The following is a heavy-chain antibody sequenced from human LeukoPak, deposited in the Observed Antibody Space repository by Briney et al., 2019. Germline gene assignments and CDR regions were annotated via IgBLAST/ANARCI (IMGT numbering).Heavy chain of an antibody. D-gene: IGHD6-6*01. Sequence: PSETLSLTCTVSGGSIISYYWSWIRQPPGKGLEWIGYIYYSGSTNYNPSLKSRVTISVDTSKNQFSLKLSSVTAADTAVYYCARRRYSSSFHYYYMDVWGKGTTVTVSS. CDR1: GGSIISYY. CDR3: ARRRYSSSFHYYYMDV. J-gene: IGHJ6*03. CDR2: IYYSGST. V-gene: IGHV4-59*08.